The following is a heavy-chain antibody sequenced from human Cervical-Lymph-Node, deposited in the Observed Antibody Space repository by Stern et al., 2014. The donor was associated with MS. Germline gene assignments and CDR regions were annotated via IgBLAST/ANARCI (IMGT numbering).Heavy chain of an antibody. CDR1: GGSISSYY. J-gene: IGHJ5*02. CDR2: IYYSGST. V-gene: IGHV4-59*01. D-gene: IGHD3-10*01. Sequence: VQLVESGPGLVKPSETLSLTCTVSGGSISSYYWSWIRQPPGKGLAWIGYIYYSGSTNYNPSLKSRVTISVDTSKNQFSLKLSSVTAADTAVYYCARGVRGVPFDPWGQGTLVTVSS. CDR3: ARGVRGVPFDP.